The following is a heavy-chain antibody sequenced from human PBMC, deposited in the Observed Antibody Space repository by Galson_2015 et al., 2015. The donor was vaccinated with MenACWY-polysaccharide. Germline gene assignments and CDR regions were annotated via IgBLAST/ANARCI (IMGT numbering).Heavy chain of an antibody. CDR2: IYPGDSDS. V-gene: IGHV5-51*01. D-gene: IGHD3-9*01. CDR3: ARLTGPYSYYFY. J-gene: IGHJ6*03. CDR1: GYDFTTYW. Sequence: QSGAEVKKPGEFLKISRKGSGYDFTTYWIAWVRQMPGKGLEWMGIIYPGDSDSTYSPSFQGQVTFSVDKSITTAYLQWASLKASDTAIYYGARLTGPYSYYFY.